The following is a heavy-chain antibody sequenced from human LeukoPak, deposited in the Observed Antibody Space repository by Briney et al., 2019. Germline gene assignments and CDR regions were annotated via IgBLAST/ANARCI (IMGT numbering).Heavy chain of an antibody. Sequence: PSETLSLTCAVYGGSFSGYYWSWIRQPPGKGLEWIGEINHSGSTNYNPSLKSRVTISVDTSKNQFSLKLSSVTAADTAVYHCARGSYSSGWYLGYWGQGTLVTVSS. D-gene: IGHD6-19*01. CDR2: INHSGST. CDR3: ARGSYSSGWYLGY. V-gene: IGHV4-34*01. CDR1: GGSFSGYY. J-gene: IGHJ4*02.